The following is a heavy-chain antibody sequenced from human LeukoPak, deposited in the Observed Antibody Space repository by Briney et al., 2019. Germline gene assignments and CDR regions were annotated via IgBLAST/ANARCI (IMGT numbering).Heavy chain of an antibody. CDR2: IYYSGST. Sequence: SETLSLTCTVSGGSISSYYWSWIRQPPGKGLEWIGYIYYSGSTDYNPSLKSRVTISVDTSKNQFSLKLSSVTAADTAVYYCAREGVTKYYFDYWGQGTLVTVSS. V-gene: IGHV4-59*01. CDR1: GGSISSYY. CDR3: AREGVTKYYFDY. D-gene: IGHD4-11*01. J-gene: IGHJ4*02.